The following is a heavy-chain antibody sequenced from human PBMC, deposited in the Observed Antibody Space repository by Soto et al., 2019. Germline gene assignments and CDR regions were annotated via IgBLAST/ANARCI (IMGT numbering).Heavy chain of an antibody. CDR3: ARDLCHFGELWTFDY. D-gene: IGHD3-10*01. CDR2: IYYSGST. Sequence: LSLTCTVSGGSISSYYWSWIRQPPGKGLEWIGCIYYSGSTNYNPSLKSRVTISVDTSKNQFSLKLSSVTAADTAVYYCARDLCHFGELWTFDYWGQGTLVTVSS. V-gene: IGHV4-59*01. CDR1: GGSISSYY. J-gene: IGHJ4*02.